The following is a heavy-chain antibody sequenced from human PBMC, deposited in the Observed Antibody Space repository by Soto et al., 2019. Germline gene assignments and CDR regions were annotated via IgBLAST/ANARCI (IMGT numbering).Heavy chain of an antibody. J-gene: IGHJ6*02. CDR3: AEYCSSTSCSQSYYYYYYGMDV. CDR2: IIPIFGTA. CDR1: GGTFSSYA. Sequence: SVKVSCKASGGTFSSYAISWVRQAPGQGLEWMGGIIPIFGTANYAQKFQGRVTITADKSTSTAYMELSSLRSEDTAVYYCAEYCSSTSCSQSYYYYYYGMDVWGQGTTVTVSS. V-gene: IGHV1-69*06. D-gene: IGHD2-2*01.